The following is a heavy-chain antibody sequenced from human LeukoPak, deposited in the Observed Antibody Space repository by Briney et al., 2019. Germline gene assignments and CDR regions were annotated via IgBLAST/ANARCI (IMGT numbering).Heavy chain of an antibody. CDR2: IYFSGST. J-gene: IGHJ5*02. V-gene: IGHV4-59*08. CDR3: ARGYSYGSNNWFDP. Sequence: KPSETLSLTCSVSGGSISSYYWSWIRQPPGKGLEWIGYIYFSGSTNYNPSLKSRVTILVDTSKNQLSLKLSSVTAADMAVYYCARGYSYGSNNWFDPWGQGTLVTVSS. CDR1: GGSISSYY. D-gene: IGHD5-18*01.